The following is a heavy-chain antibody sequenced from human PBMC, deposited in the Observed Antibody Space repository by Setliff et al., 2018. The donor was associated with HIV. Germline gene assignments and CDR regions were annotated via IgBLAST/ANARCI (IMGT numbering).Heavy chain of an antibody. CDR2: IRSKLYGGTK. CDR3: AGGSGSYPKPFDP. D-gene: IGHD3-10*01. Sequence: GGSLRLSCTGSGFTFRDYAMSWVRQAPGKGLEWVGFIRSKLYGGTKEYAASVKGRFTISRDDSKNTLYLQMNSLKTEDTAVYHCAGGSGSYPKPFDPWGQGTLVTVSS. V-gene: IGHV3-49*04. CDR1: GFTFRDYA. J-gene: IGHJ5*02.